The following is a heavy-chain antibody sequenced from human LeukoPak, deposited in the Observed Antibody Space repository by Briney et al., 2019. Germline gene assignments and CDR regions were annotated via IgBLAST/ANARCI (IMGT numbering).Heavy chain of an antibody. J-gene: IGHJ3*02. V-gene: IGHV4-38-2*02. CDR3: ARDIWIPYSSSSNAFDI. CDR1: GYSISSGYY. D-gene: IGHD6-6*01. CDR2: IYHSGST. Sequence: PSETLSLTCTVSGYSISSGYYWGWIRQPPGKGLEWIGYIYHSGSTYYNPSLKSRVTISVDRSKNQFSLKLSSVTAADTAVYYCARDIWIPYSSSSNAFDIWGQGTIVTVSS.